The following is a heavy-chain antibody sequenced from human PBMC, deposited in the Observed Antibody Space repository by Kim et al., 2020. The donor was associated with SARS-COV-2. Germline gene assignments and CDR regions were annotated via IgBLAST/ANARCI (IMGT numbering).Heavy chain of an antibody. J-gene: IGHJ4*01. CDR2: IYDGGSRT. Sequence: GGSLRLSCAASGFTFRSYAMSWVRQAPGKGLEWVSIIYDGGSRTYYADSVKGRFTMSRDNSNNMVYLQINSLRAEDTAVYYCAKGGGYDYIKQYYFDYWGHGTLVTVSS. D-gene: IGHD5-12*01. V-gene: IGHV3-23*03. CDR1: GFTFRSYA. CDR3: AKGGGYDYIKQYYFDY.